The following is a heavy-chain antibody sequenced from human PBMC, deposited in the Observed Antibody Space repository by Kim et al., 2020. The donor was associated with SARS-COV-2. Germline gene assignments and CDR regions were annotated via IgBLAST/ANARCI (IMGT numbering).Heavy chain of an antibody. J-gene: IGHJ4*02. CDR2: ISYDGSNK. D-gene: IGHD1-26*01. Sequence: GGSLRLSCAASGFTFSSYGMHWVRQAPGKGLEWVAVISYDGSNKYYADSVKGRFTISRDNSKNTLYLQMNSLRAEDTAVYYCAILNSGSYPNPPVDYWGQGTLVTVSS. CDR1: GFTFSSYG. CDR3: AILNSGSYPNPPVDY. V-gene: IGHV3-30*03.